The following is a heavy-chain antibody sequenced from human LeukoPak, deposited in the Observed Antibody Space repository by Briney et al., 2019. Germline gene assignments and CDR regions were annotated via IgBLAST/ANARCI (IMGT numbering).Heavy chain of an antibody. CDR3: AREGYSYTNWFDP. V-gene: IGHV1-2*02. Sequence: GASVKVSCKASGYTFTGYYMHWVRQAPGQGLEWMGWINPNSGGTNYAQKFQGRVTMTRDTSISTAYMELSRLRSDDTAVYYCAREGYSYTNWFDPWGQGTLVTVSS. CDR2: INPNSGGT. J-gene: IGHJ5*02. D-gene: IGHD5-18*01. CDR1: GYTFTGYY.